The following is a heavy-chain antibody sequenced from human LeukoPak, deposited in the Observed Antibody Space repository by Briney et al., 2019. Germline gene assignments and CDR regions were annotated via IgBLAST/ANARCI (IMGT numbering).Heavy chain of an antibody. J-gene: IGHJ4*02. CDR3: AKSRGIVVADY. CDR1: GFTFSDYY. D-gene: IGHD3-22*01. V-gene: IGHV3-11*01. Sequence: PGGSLRLSCAASGFTFSDYYMSWIRQAPGKGLEWVSYISSSGSTIYYADSVKGRFTISRDNSKNTLYLQMNSLRAEDTAVYYCAKSRGIVVADYWGQGTLVTASS. CDR2: ISSSGSTI.